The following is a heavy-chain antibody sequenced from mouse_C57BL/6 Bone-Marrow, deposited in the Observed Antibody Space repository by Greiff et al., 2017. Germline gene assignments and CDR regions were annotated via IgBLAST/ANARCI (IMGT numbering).Heavy chain of an antibody. D-gene: IGHD2-2*01. CDR3: ARSGARVTTEGSFAY. CDR1: GYTFTGYW. Sequence: VQLQESGAELMKPGASVKLSCKATGYTFTGYWLEWVKQRPGPGLEWIGEILPGSGSTNSNAKFKGKATFTADTSSNTAYMQLSSLTTEDSAIYDCARSGARVTTEGSFAYWGQGTLVTGAA. CDR2: ILPGSGST. J-gene: IGHJ3*01. V-gene: IGHV1-9*01.